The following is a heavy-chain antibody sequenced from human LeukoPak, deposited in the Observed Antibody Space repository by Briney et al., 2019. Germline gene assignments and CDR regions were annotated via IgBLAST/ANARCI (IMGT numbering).Heavy chain of an antibody. V-gene: IGHV3-53*01. CDR2: IYSGVTT. J-gene: IGHJ4*02. CDR1: GGSFSDNY. D-gene: IGHD2/OR15-2a*01. Sequence: ETLSLTCAVSGGSFSDNYWSWIRQAPGKGLEWGSVIYSGVTTDYADSVRGRFTISRDNAKNLLFLEMNSLRDDDTAVYYCARDKRQTSGSKKYFDYWGQGILVTASS. CDR3: ARDKRQTSGSKKYFDY.